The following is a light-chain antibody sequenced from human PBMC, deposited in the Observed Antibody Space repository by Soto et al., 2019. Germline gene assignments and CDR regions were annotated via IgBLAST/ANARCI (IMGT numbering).Light chain of an antibody. J-gene: IGKJ1*01. CDR2: DTS. V-gene: IGKV3-20*01. CDR1: QSVGGNS. Sequence: ETVLTQSPGTLSLSPGERATVSCRASQSVGGNSLAWYQQRPGQAPRLLIYDTSKRATVIPDRFSGSGSGTDFTLTISRLEPAAFAVYHCQQYQTSPRTFGQGTKVEIK. CDR3: QQYQTSPRT.